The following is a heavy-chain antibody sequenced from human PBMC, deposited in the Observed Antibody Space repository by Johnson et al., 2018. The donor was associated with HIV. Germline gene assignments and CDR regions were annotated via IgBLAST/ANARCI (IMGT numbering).Heavy chain of an antibody. CDR2: TRNKAYGGTT. V-gene: IGHV3-49*04. D-gene: IGHD2-15*01. CDR1: GFTFSSYA. J-gene: IGHJ3*02. CDR3: TSPRGGLVARDAFDI. Sequence: VQLVESGGGLVQPGGSLRLSCAASGFTFSSYAMSWVRQAPGKGLEWVGRTRNKAYGGTTEYAASVKGRFSILRDESKTIAYLQMNSLKTEDTAVYYCTSPRGGLVARDAFDIWGQGTMVTVSS.